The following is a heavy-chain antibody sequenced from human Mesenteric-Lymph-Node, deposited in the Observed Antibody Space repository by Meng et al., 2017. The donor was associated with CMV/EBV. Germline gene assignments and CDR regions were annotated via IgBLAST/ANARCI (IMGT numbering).Heavy chain of an antibody. D-gene: IGHD3-10*01. J-gene: IGHJ4*02. CDR1: GFSFDDYV. V-gene: IGHV3-9*01. CDR3: AKGQLWFGYDDY. CDR2: MNWSSGSI. Sequence: SLKISCAASGFSFDDYVIYWVRQGPGKGLEWVSGMNWSSGSIVSAGSVKGRFITSRDNAKNSLYSQMNSLRAEDTAVYYCAKGQLWFGYDDYWGQGTLVTVSS.